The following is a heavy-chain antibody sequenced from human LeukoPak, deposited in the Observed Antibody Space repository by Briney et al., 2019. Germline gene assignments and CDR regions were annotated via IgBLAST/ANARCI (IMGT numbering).Heavy chain of an antibody. Sequence: GGSLRLSCAASGFTFSNAYMDWVRQAPGKGLEWVSAISGSGGTTYYANSVKGRFTFSRDNSKNTLYLQMNSLRAEDTAIYYCARMIRDYGDSNWFDPWGQGTLVTVSS. CDR3: ARMIRDYGDSNWFDP. D-gene: IGHD4-17*01. J-gene: IGHJ5*02. CDR1: GFTFSNAY. V-gene: IGHV3-23*01. CDR2: ISGSGGTT.